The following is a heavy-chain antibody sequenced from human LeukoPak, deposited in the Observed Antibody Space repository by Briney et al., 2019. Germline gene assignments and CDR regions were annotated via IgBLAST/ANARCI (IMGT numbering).Heavy chain of an antibody. CDR3: ARAEYTWLWGFDP. D-gene: IGHD2-8*02. CDR2: IYSGGST. CDR1: GFTVSSNY. Sequence: GGSLRLSCAASGFTVSSNYMSWVRQAPGKGLEWVSVIYSGGSTYYADSVKGRFTISRDNSKNTLYLQMNSLRAEDTAVYYCARAEYTWLWGFDPWGQGTLVTVSS. J-gene: IGHJ5*02. V-gene: IGHV3-53*01.